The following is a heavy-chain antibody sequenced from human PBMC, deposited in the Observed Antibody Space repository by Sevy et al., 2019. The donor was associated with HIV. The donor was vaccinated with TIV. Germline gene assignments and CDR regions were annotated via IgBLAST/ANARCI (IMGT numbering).Heavy chain of an antibody. Sequence: SETLSLTCSVSGVSVSSDHYYWTWIRQPPVKGLEWIGYMYSSRSTNYNSSLKSRVTISVDTSKNQFSLKLTSVTAADTAVYYCARVSATLAGKPHFDFWGQGTQVTVSS. V-gene: IGHV4-61*01. CDR2: MYSSRST. CDR1: GVSVSSDHYY. J-gene: IGHJ4*02. CDR3: ARVSATLAGKPHFDF. D-gene: IGHD6-19*01.